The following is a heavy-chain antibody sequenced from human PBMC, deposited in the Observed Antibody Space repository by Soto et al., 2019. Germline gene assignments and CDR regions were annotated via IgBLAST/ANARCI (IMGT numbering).Heavy chain of an antibody. CDR1: GFTFGDYA. CDR2: IRSKAYGGTT. Sequence: EVQLVESGGGLVKPGRSLRLSCTASGFTFGDYAMSWFRQAPGKGLEWVGFIRSKAYGGTTEYAASVKGRFTISRDDSKSIAYLQINSLKTEDTAVYYCTRATRYYDFWSGYNSFDYWGQGTLVTVSS. V-gene: IGHV3-49*05. D-gene: IGHD3-3*01. CDR3: TRATRYYDFWSGYNSFDY. J-gene: IGHJ4*02.